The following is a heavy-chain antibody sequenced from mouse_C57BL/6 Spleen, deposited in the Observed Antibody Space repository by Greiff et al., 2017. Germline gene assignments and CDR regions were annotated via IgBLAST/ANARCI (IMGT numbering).Heavy chain of an antibody. D-gene: IGHD1-1*01. CDR2: ISPGDGDT. CDR1: GYAFSSSW. J-gene: IGHJ1*03. Sequence: QVQLKQSGPELVKPGASVKISCKASGYAFSSSWMNWVKQRPGKGLAWIGRISPGDGDTNYNGKFKGKATLTAAKSSSTAYMQLSSLTSEDSAVDFCAHYGSSYWYFDVWGTGTTVTVSS. CDR3: AHYGSSYWYFDV. V-gene: IGHV1-82*01.